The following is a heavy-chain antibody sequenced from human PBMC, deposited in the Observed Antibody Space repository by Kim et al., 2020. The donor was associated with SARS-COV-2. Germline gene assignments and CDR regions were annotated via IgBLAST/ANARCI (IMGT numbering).Heavy chain of an antibody. J-gene: IGHJ4*01. D-gene: IGHD3-22*01. Sequence: GGSLRLSCAASGFTFSSYAMHWVRQAPGKGLEWVAVISYDGSNKYYADSVKGRFTISRDNSKNTLYLQMNSLRAEDTAVYYCASGTYYYDSSGYYPFDY. V-gene: IGHV3-30-3*01. CDR3: ASGTYYYDSSGYYPFDY. CDR1: GFTFSSYA. CDR2: ISYDGSNK.